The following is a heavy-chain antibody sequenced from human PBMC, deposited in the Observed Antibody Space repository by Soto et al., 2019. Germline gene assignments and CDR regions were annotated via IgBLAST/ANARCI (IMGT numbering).Heavy chain of an antibody. CDR3: ARGNFYYGLDV. J-gene: IGHJ6*02. V-gene: IGHV4-34*01. Sequence: QVQLQQWGAGLLKPSETLSLICAVYGGSFSGNYWSWIRQPPGKGLEWIGEFSDSGSTNYNPSLESRVTISEDMSKSQFSLELSSVTAADTAVYYCARGNFYYGLDVWGQGTTVTVSS. CDR2: FSDSGST. CDR1: GGSFSGNY.